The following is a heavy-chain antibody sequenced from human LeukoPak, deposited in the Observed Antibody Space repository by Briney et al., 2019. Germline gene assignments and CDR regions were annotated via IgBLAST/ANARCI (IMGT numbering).Heavy chain of an antibody. CDR1: GYSISSGYH. CDR2: IYYSGST. D-gene: IGHD5-18*01. J-gene: IGHJ5*02. CDR3: ARDSSAVDTAMVRGWFDP. V-gene: IGHV4-61*01. Sequence: SETLSLTCTVSGYSISSGYHWSWIRQPPGKGLEWIGYIYYSGSTNYNPSLKSRVTISVDTSKNQFSLKLSSVTAADTAVYYCARDSSAVDTAMVRGWFDPWGQGTLVTVSS.